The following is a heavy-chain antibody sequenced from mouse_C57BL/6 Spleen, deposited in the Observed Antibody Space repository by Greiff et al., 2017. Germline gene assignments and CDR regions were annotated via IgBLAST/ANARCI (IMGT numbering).Heavy chain of an antibody. CDR1: GYAFSSYW. CDR2: IYPGDGDT. V-gene: IGHV1-80*01. CDR3: ARFPIYYYGSSYSFDV. D-gene: IGHD1-1*01. J-gene: IGHJ1*03. Sequence: VKLVESGAELVKPGASVKISCKASGYAFSSYWMNWVKQRPGKGLEWIGQIYPGDGDTNYNGKFKGKATLTADKSSSTAYMQLSSLTSEDSAVYFCARFPIYYYGSSYSFDVWGTGTTVTVSS.